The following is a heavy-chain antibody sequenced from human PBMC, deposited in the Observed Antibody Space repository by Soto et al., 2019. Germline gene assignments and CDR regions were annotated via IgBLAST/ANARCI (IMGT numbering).Heavy chain of an antibody. CDR3: ARDRGPSSGYYPYWFDP. V-gene: IGHV1-69*12. J-gene: IGHJ5*02. D-gene: IGHD3-22*01. Sequence: QVQLVQSGAEVKKPGSSVKVSCKASGGTFISYAITCVRQAPGQGLEWMGGIIPIFGTANYAQKFQGRVTITADESTSTAYMELSSLRSEDTAVYYCARDRGPSSGYYPYWFDPWGQGTLGTVSS. CDR2: IIPIFGTA. CDR1: GGTFISYA.